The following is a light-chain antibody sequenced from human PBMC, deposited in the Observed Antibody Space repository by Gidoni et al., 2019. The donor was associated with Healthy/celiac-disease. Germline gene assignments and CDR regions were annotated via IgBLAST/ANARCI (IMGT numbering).Light chain of an antibody. CDR3: QQYDNLPPFT. CDR1: QDISNY. V-gene: IGKV1-33*01. Sequence: DIQLTQSPSSLSASVGDRVTITCQASQDISNYLNWYQQNPGKAPKLLIYEASNLETGVPSRFSGSGSGTDFTITISSRQPEDIAAYYGQQYDNLPPFTFGPGTKVDIK. J-gene: IGKJ3*01. CDR2: EAS.